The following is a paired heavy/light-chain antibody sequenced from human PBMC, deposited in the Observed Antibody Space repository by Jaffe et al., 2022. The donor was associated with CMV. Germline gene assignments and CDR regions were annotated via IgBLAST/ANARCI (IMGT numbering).Light chain of an antibody. V-gene: IGLV3-1*01. J-gene: IGLJ1*01. CDR3: QAWDSSTYYV. CDR2: QDS. Sequence: SYELTQPPSVSVSPGQTASITCSGDKLGDKYACWYQQKPGQSPVLVIYQDSKRPSGIPERFSGSNSGNTATLTISGTQAMDEADYYCQAWDSSTYYVFGTGTKVTVL. CDR1: KLGDKY.
Heavy chain of an antibody. J-gene: IGHJ6*03. CDR1: GFTFSSYS. Sequence: EVQLVESGGGLVKPGGSLRLSCAASGFTFSSYSMNWVRQAPGKGLEWVSSISSSSSYIYYADSVKGRFTISRDNAKNSLYLQMNSLRAEDTAVYYCARDMVVVVAATAEDYYYYYMDVWGKGTTVTVSS. CDR2: ISSSSSYI. D-gene: IGHD2-15*01. V-gene: IGHV3-21*01. CDR3: ARDMVVVVAATAEDYYYYYMDV.